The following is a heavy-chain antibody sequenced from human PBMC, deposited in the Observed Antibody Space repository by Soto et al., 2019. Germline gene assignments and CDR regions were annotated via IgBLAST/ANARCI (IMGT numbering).Heavy chain of an antibody. D-gene: IGHD5-18*01. CDR1: GFSFSSYS. J-gene: IGHJ3*02. CDR2: MSATGGST. V-gene: IGHV3-23*01. CDR3: AKSWGDTWQESAFDI. Sequence: EVQLLESGGDLRQPGGSLRLSCAASGFSFSSYSMSWVRHVPGKGLQWVSGMSATGGSTYYADTVKGRFTTSRDNSRKTMYLHMNSLRADDTAVYYCAKSWGDTWQESAFDIWGLGTMVTVSA.